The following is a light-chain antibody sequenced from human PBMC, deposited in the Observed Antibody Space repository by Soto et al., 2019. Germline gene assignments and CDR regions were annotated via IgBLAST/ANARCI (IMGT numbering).Light chain of an antibody. J-gene: IGLJ2*01. CDR1: SSNIGAGYD. CDR3: QSYDSSLSASV. CDR2: GST. V-gene: IGLV1-40*01. Sequence: QSGLTQPPSVSGAPGQRVTISCTGRSSNIGAGYDVHWYQQLPGTAPKLLIYGSTNRPSGVPDRFSASKSGTSASLAIAGLQAEDEAEYHCQSYDSSLSASVFGGGTKLTVL.